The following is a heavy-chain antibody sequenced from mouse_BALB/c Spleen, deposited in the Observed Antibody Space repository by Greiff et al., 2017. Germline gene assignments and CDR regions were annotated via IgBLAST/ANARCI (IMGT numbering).Heavy chain of an antibody. V-gene: IGHV1-4*01. Sequence: VQGVESGAELARPGASVKMSCKASGYTFTSYTMHWVKQRPGQGLEWIGYINPSSGYTNYNQKFKDKATLTADKSSSTAYMQLSSLTSEDSAVYYCAGGTTIGYAMDYWGQGTSVTVSS. CDR2: INPSSGYT. CDR3: AGGTTIGYAMDY. J-gene: IGHJ4*01. CDR1: GYTFTSYT. D-gene: IGHD2-14*01.